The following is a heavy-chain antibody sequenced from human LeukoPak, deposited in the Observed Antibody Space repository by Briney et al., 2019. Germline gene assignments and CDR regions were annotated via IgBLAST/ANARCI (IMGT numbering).Heavy chain of an antibody. CDR3: ASGPIVGATLVYFDY. J-gene: IGHJ4*02. D-gene: IGHD1-26*01. Sequence: SVKVSCKASGGTFSSYAISWVRQAPGQGLEWMGGIIPIFGTANYAQKFQGRVRITTDESTSTAYMELSSLRSEDTAVYYCASGPIVGATLVYFDYWGQGTLVTVSS. CDR1: GGTFSSYA. V-gene: IGHV1-69*05. CDR2: IIPIFGTA.